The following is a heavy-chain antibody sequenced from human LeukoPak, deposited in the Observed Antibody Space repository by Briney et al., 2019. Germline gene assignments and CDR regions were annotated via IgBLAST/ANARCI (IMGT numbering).Heavy chain of an antibody. CDR2: IIGSVPST. V-gene: IGHV3-23*01. D-gene: IGHD5-12*01. CDR1: GFTFSSYA. J-gene: IGHJ4*02. Sequence: GGSLRLSCAASGFTFSSYAMSWVRQTPGKGLESVSHIIGSVPSTFYAESVKGRFTISRDNSKNTLYLQMNSLRADDTAVYYCAKGGYDYVEVGYFDYWGQGALVTVSS. CDR3: AKGGYDYVEVGYFDY.